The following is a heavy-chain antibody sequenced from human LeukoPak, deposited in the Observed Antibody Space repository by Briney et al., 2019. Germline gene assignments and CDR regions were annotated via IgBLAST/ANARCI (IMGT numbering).Heavy chain of an antibody. D-gene: IGHD2-8*02. V-gene: IGHV4-59*01. CDR1: GGSISSYY. CDR3: ARSYGTGIFDP. CDR2: IYYSGST. Sequence: SETLSLTCTVSGGSISSYYWSWIRQPPGKGLEWIGYIYYSGSTNYNPSLKSRVTISVDTSKNQFSLKLSSVTAADTAVYYCARSYGTGIFDPWGQGTLVTVPS. J-gene: IGHJ5*02.